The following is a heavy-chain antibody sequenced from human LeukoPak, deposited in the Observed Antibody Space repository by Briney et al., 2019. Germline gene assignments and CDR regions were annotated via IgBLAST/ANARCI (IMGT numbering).Heavy chain of an antibody. D-gene: IGHD6-13*01. CDR2: IYYSGNT. J-gene: IGHJ5*02. CDR3: ARHYIATAGNWLGP. V-gene: IGHV4-39*01. CDR1: SGSISSNSYY. Sequence: SETLCLTCTVSSGSISSNSYYGGWLRQPPGKGLEWIGSIYYSGNTYYNPSLKTRVIMSVDTSKNQFSLKLSSVTAADTAVYYCARHYIATAGNWLGPWGQGTLVTVSS.